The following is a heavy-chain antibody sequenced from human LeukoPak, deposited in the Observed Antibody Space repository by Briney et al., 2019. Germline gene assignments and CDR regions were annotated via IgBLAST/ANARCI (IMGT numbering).Heavy chain of an antibody. Sequence: GGSLILSCAASGFTFSNYAMSWVRQAPGKGLEWVSAIGGGGGSTYYADSVKGRFTISRDNSKNTLYLQMNSLRAEDTALYYCAKGRSRSGPDYWGQGALVTVSS. CDR2: IGGGGGST. CDR3: AKGRSRSGPDY. J-gene: IGHJ4*02. D-gene: IGHD2-15*01. CDR1: GFTFSNYA. V-gene: IGHV3-23*01.